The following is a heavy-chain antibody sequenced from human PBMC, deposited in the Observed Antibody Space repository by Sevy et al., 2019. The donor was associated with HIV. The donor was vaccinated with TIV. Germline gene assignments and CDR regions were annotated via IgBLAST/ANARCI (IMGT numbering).Heavy chain of an antibody. CDR2: INTNSGGT. CDR1: GYTFTGYY. D-gene: IGHD2-2*01. CDR3: ARDNDYCISRNSPLYGMDV. J-gene: IGHJ6*02. Sequence: ASVKVSCKASGYTFTGYYLHWVRQAPGQGLEWMGWINTNSGGTNYGQNFQGRVTMTRDTSISTAYMELSRLRSDDTAVYYCARDNDYCISRNSPLYGMDVWGQGTTVTVSS. V-gene: IGHV1-2*02.